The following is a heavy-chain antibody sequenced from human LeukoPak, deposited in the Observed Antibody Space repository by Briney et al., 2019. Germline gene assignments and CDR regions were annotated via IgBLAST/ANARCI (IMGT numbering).Heavy chain of an antibody. V-gene: IGHV3-7*01. J-gene: IGHJ4*02. CDR2: IKQGGSEK. D-gene: IGHD4/OR15-4a*01. CDR1: GFTFSNHW. CDR3: ARGPPYGVRSDYLDY. Sequence: PGGSLRLSCAASGFTFSNHWMSWVRQAPGKGLEGVADIKQGGSEKNYVHSVKGRFTISRDDAKNSLYVQMNSLRAEDTAVYYCARGPPYGVRSDYLDYWGQGTLVTVSS.